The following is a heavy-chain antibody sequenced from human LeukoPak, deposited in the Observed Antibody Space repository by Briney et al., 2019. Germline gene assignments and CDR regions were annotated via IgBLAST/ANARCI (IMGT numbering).Heavy chain of an antibody. CDR2: INHSGST. Sequence: PSETLSLTCTVSGYSISSGYYWSWIRQPPGKGLEWIGEINHSGSTNYNPSLKSRVTISVDTSKNQFSLKLSSVTAADTAVYYCARKGGKYGSGSYYNYWGQGTLVTVSS. D-gene: IGHD3-10*01. J-gene: IGHJ4*02. CDR1: GYSISSGYY. CDR3: ARKGGKYGSGSYYNY. V-gene: IGHV4-38-2*02.